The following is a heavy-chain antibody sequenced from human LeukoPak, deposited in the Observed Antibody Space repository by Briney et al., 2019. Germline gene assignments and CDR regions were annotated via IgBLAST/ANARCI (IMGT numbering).Heavy chain of an antibody. CDR1: GFTFSSYA. CDR2: ISYDGSNK. V-gene: IGHV3-30*04. CDR3: ARGVRIAVAGYIDY. D-gene: IGHD6-19*01. J-gene: IGHJ4*02. Sequence: GGSLRLSCAASGFTFSSYAMHWVRQAPGKGLEWVAAISYDGSNKKYADSVKGRFTISRDNSKNMLYLQMNSLRAEDRTVYYCARGVRIAVAGYIDYWGQGTLVTVSS.